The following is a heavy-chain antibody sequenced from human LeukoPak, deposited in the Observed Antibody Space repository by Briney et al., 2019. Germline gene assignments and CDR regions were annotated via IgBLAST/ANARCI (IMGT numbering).Heavy chain of an antibody. CDR1: GGSVRSGSYY. CDR2: IYYRGST. Sequence: SETLSLTCTVSGGSVRSGSYYWSWIRQPPGKGLEWIAFIYYRGSTNYNPSLKSRVTISVDTSKNQFSLKLSSLTAADTAVYYCAKQLGYCSDGSCYFPYWGQGTLVTVSS. D-gene: IGHD2-15*01. CDR3: AKQLGYCSDGSCYFPY. J-gene: IGHJ4*02. V-gene: IGHV4-61*01.